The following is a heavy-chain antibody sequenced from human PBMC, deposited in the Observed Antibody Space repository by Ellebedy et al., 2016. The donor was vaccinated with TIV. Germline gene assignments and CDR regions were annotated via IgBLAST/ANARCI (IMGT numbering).Heavy chain of an antibody. Sequence: GESLKISXAASGFSLSNSFMSWIRQAPGKRLEWVSTLTADGRSTYFADSVKGRFTISRDNSKNTVYLQMNSLRSEDTAVYYCRPGHYSDAWGQGTLVTVSS. CDR2: LTADGRST. V-gene: IGHV3-23*01. J-gene: IGHJ4*02. CDR1: GFSLSNSF. CDR3: RPGHYSDA.